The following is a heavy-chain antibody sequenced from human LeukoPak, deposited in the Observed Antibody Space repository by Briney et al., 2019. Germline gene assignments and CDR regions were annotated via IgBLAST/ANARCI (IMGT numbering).Heavy chain of an antibody. CDR1: NGSISSDTYF. D-gene: IGHD6-19*01. V-gene: IGHV4-61*02. Sequence: SETLSLTCTVSNGSISSDTYFWSWIRQPAGKGLEWIGRMSSSGISTYSPSLKSRVTISIDTSKNQFSLRLSSVTAADTAMYYCVKSGGYGLIDYWGQGTLVTVSS. J-gene: IGHJ4*02. CDR2: MSSSGIS. CDR3: VKSGGYGLIDY.